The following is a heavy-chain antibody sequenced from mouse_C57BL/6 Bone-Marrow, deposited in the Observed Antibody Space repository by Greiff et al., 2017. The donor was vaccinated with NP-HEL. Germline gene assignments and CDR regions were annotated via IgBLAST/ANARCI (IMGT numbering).Heavy chain of an antibody. J-gene: IGHJ3*01. CDR3: AWDGYYPFAY. CDR1: GYTFTSYW. V-gene: IGHV1-64*01. Sequence: QVQLKQPGAELVKPGASVKLSCKASGYTFTSYWMHWVKQRPGQGLEWIGMIHPNSGSTNYNEKFKSKAKLTVDKSSSTAYMQLSSLTSEDSAVYYCAWDGYYPFAYWGQGTLVTVSA. D-gene: IGHD2-3*01. CDR2: IHPNSGST.